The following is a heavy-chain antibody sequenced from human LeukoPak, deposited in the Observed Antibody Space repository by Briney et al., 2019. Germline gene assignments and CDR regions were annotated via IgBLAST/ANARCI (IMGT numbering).Heavy chain of an antibody. CDR2: INHSGST. CDR3: AREEPQWSPYRDDY. V-gene: IGHV4-34*01. Sequence: SETLSLTCAVYGGSFSGYYWSWIRQPPGKGLEWIGEINHSGSTNYNPSLKSRVTISVDTSKNQFSLKLSSVTAADTAVYYCAREEPQWSPYRDDYWGQGTLVTVSS. CDR1: GGSFSGYY. D-gene: IGHD1-26*01. J-gene: IGHJ4*02.